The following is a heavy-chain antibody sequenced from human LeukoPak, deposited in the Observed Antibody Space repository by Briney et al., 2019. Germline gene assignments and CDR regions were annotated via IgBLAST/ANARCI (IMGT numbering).Heavy chain of an antibody. CDR2: IKNKAEGETT. V-gene: IGHV3-15*01. CDR1: GFTFSDYY. J-gene: IGHJ4*02. Sequence: PGGSLRLSCAASGFTFSDYYMSWIRQAPGRGLEWVGHIKNKAEGETTDYAAPVKGRFTISRDDSKNTLYLHINSLKTEDTAVYFCATGACSSSFCSTYYFDHWGQGTLVTVSS. D-gene: IGHD2-2*01. CDR3: ATGACSSSFCSTYYFDH.